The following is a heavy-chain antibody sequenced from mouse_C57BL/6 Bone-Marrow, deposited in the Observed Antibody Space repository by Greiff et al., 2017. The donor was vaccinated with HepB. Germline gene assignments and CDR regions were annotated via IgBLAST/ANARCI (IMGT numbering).Heavy chain of an antibody. CDR2: IHPNSGST. CDR1: GYTFTSYW. Sequence: VQLQQPGAELVKPGASVKLSCKASGYTFTSYWMHWVKQRPGQGLEWIGMIHPNSGSTNYNEKFKSKATLTVDKSSSTAYMQLSSLTSEDSAVYYCARSVHYYGSSYYGWYFDVWGTGTTVTVSS. CDR3: ARSVHYYGSSYYGWYFDV. D-gene: IGHD1-1*01. V-gene: IGHV1-64*01. J-gene: IGHJ1*03.